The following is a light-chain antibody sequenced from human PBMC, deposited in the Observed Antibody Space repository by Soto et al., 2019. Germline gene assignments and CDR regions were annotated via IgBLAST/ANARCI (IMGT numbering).Light chain of an antibody. CDR3: QQYYRART. J-gene: IGKJ1*01. CDR2: WAS. CDR1: QSVLYSSNNKNY. V-gene: IGKV4-1*01. Sequence: DIVMTQSPDSLAVSLGERATINCKSSQSVLYSSNNKNYLAWYQQKPGQPPKLLVYWASSRGSGVPDRFSGSGSETDFTLTISSLQAEDVAVYYCQQYYRARTFGQGTQVEIK.